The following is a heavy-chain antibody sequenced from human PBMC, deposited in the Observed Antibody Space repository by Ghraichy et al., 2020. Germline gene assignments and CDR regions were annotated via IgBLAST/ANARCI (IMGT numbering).Heavy chain of an antibody. CDR2: ISSSSSYI. D-gene: IGHD5-18*01. Sequence: GGSLRLSCAASGFTFRSYSMHWVRQAPGKGLEWVSYISSSSSYIYYADSVKGRFTISRDNAKNSLYLQMNSLRAEDTAVYYCARGVATASRRYGMDVWGQGTTVTVSS. CDR3: ARGVATASRRYGMDV. CDR1: GFTFRSYS. V-gene: IGHV3-21*01. J-gene: IGHJ6*02.